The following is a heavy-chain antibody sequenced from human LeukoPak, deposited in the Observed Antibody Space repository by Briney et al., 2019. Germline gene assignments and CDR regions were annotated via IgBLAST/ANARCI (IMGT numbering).Heavy chain of an antibody. Sequence: PGGSLRLSCAASGFTVNSNYMSWVRQAPGKGXXXXXXXXXGGSTYYADSVRGRFTISRDNSKNTLYLQMNSLRPEDTAIYYCARGFGKAAADVFGGYTMDVWGQGTTVTVSS. CDR1: GFTVNSNY. CDR2: XXXGGST. V-gene: IGHV3-66*02. CDR3: ARGFGKAAADVFGGYTMDV. J-gene: IGHJ6*02. D-gene: IGHD6-13*01.